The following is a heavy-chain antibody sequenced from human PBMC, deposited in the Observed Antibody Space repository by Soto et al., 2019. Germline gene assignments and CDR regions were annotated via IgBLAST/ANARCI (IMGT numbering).Heavy chain of an antibody. CDR1: GFTFSSYV. CDR3: AKGGVYGDGTLQP. V-gene: IGHV3-23*01. J-gene: IGHJ4*02. D-gene: IGHD2-8*02. Sequence: EVQLLESGGGLVQPGGSLRLSCAASGFTFSSYVMCWVRQAPGKGLEWVSAISGSGGSTYYADSVKGRFTISRDNSKNTLYLQMNSLRAEDTAVYYSAKGGVYGDGTLQPWGQGTLVTVSS. CDR2: ISGSGGST.